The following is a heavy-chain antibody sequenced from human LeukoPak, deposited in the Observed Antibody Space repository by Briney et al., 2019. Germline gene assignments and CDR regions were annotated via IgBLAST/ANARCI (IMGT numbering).Heavy chain of an antibody. J-gene: IGHJ4*02. V-gene: IGHV1-18*01. CDR3: ARDLPTSIVGATPFDY. D-gene: IGHD1-26*01. CDR1: GYTFTNYV. Sequence: ASVKVSCKASGYTFTNYVISWVRQAPGQGFEWMGWISAYNGNTNYAQKLQGRVTMTTDTSTSTAYMELRSLRSDDTAVYYCARDLPTSIVGATPFDYWGQGTLVTVSS. CDR2: ISAYNGNT.